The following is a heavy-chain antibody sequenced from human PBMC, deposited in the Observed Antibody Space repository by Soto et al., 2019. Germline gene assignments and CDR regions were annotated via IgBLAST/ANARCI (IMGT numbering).Heavy chain of an antibody. J-gene: IGHJ6*02. Sequence: QVQLVQSGAEVKEPGASLKVSCKASGYAFTGYYIHWVRQAPGQGLEWMGWINPKSGGTTYEQKFQGRATITRDTSFSTAYMELSRLTSDDTAVYYCARDFQPYSPDNFAYWYAMDVWGQGTTVTVSS. CDR3: ARDFQPYSPDNFAYWYAMDV. D-gene: IGHD2-21*01. CDR2: INPKSGGT. CDR1: GYAFTGYY. V-gene: IGHV1-2*02.